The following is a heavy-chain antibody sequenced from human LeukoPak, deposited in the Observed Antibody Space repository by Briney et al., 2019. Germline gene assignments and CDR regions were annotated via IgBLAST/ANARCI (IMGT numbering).Heavy chain of an antibody. J-gene: IGHJ4*02. V-gene: IGHV3-23*01. CDR1: GFTFSSYA. D-gene: IGHD3-22*01. Sequence: PGGSLRLSCAASGFTFSSYAMSWVRQAPGKGLEWVSDINGSGGSTYYADSVKGRFTISRDNSKNTLYLQMNSLRAEDTAVYYCVRDWGYDSSGYWQKYFDTWGQGTLVTVSS. CDR3: VRDWGYDSSGYWQKYFDT. CDR2: INGSGGST.